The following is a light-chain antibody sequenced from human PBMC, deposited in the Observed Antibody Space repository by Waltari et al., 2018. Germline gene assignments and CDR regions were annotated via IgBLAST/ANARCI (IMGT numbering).Light chain of an antibody. V-gene: IGLV1-51*01. J-gene: IGLJ2*01. CDR3: GTWDRSLTASHVI. Sequence: QSVLTQPPSVSAAPGQTVTISCSGSSPNVGRNYVSWYKQRPGAPPKPLIYDNNKRPSGMTDRFSGATAGTSATLAITGLQTGDEADYDCGTWDRSLTASHVIFGGGTKLTVL. CDR1: SPNVGRNY. CDR2: DNN.